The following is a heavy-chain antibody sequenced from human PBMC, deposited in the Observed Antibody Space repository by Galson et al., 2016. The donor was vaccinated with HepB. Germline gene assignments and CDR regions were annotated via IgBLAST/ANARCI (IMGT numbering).Heavy chain of an antibody. J-gene: IGHJ3*02. D-gene: IGHD2-21*02. CDR2: IYYSGNT. CDR3: ARHRTYGDSPAAFEI. Sequence: ETLSLTCTVSGASLNRNAYYWDWIRQPPGKGLEWIGTIYYSGNTYYNPSLKSRVTISVDTSKNQFSLKLSSVTAAATAVYYCARHRTYGDSPAAFEIWGQGTMVTVSS. V-gene: IGHV4-39*01. CDR1: GASLNRNAYY.